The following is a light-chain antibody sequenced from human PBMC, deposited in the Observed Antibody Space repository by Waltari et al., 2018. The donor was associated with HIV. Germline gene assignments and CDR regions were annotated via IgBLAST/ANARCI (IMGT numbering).Light chain of an antibody. CDR3: SSYITTGTIL. V-gene: IGLV2-14*03. Sequence: QSALTQPASVSGSLGQSITISCIGSSSAIGTYNHVSWYQQYPDKAPLLLIRDVNTRHSGIPFRFSASESGKTATLTISGLQAEDEADYYCSSYITTGTILFGGGTKVTVL. CDR2: DVN. CDR1: SSAIGTYNH. J-gene: IGLJ3*02.